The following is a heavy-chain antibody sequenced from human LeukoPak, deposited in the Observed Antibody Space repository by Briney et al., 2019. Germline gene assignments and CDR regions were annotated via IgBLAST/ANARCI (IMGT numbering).Heavy chain of an antibody. CDR3: ARLYYDFVWGIFDY. CDR1: GHTFSSYN. D-gene: IGHD3-16*01. J-gene: IGHJ4*02. Sequence: GGSLRLSCAASGHTFSSYNMNWVRQAPGKGLEWVSYISGSGSTIYYADSVKGRFTISRDNAKNSLYLQMNSLRAEDTAVYYCARLYYDFVWGIFDYWGQGTLVTVSS. CDR2: ISGSGSTI. V-gene: IGHV3-48*04.